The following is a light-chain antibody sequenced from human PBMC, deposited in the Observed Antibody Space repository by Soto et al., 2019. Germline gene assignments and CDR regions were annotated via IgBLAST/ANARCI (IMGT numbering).Light chain of an antibody. V-gene: IGKV3-20*01. J-gene: IGKJ4*01. CDR1: HSISSY. Sequence: DIVMKRCSASLSLPSDQIITLSCRASHSISSYLAWYQQKPGQPPRLVIYDASSRATGIPDRFSGGGSGTDFTLTISRLEPEDFAVYYCQQFSSYPLTLGGGTKVDIK. CDR3: QQFSSYPLT. CDR2: DAS.